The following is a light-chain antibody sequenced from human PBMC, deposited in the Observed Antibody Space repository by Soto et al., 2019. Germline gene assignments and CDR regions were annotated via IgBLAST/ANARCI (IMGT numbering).Light chain of an antibody. J-gene: IGKJ1*01. V-gene: IGKV3-15*01. Sequence: VLTQFPDTLSLSPGERATLSCRASQSVRINVAWYQQKNGQAPRLLVYGASTRASGIPDRFSGSGSGTEFTLTISSLQSEDFAVYYCQEYSKWPSRTFGPGTKVDIK. CDR2: GAS. CDR3: QEYSKWPSRT. CDR1: QSVRIN.